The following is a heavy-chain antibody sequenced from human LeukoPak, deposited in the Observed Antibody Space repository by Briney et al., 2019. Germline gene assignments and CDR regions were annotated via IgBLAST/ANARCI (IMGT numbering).Heavy chain of an antibody. V-gene: IGHV3-53*01. Sequence: GGSLRLSCAASGLTVSSNYMSWVRQAPGKGLEWVSVIYSGGSTYYADSVKGRFTISRDNSKNTLYLQMNSMRAEDSAVYYCAREDRSGSYYDYWGQGTLVTVSS. CDR2: IYSGGST. D-gene: IGHD1-26*01. CDR3: AREDRSGSYYDY. CDR1: GLTVSSNY. J-gene: IGHJ4*02.